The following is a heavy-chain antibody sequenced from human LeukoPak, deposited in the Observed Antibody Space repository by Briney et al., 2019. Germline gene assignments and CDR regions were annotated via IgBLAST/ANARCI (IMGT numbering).Heavy chain of an antibody. Sequence: ASVKVSCKASGYTFTSYGISWVRQAPGQGLEWMGGIIPIFGTANYAQKFQGRVTITADKSTSTAYMELSSLRSEDTAVYYCARVEDYYGSGGSAFDIWGQGTMVTVSS. V-gene: IGHV1-69*06. CDR3: ARVEDYYGSGGSAFDI. CDR2: IIPIFGTA. J-gene: IGHJ3*02. CDR1: GYTFTSYG. D-gene: IGHD3-10*01.